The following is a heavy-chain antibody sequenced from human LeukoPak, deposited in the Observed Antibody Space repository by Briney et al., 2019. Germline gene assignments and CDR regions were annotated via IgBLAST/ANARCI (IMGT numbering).Heavy chain of an antibody. V-gene: IGHV5-51*01. J-gene: IGHJ4*02. CDR1: GYSFTYYW. Sequence: GESLKISCKGSGYSFTYYWVAWVRQVPGKGLEWMGIIYPGDSDTRYSPSFQGQVTISADKSISTAYLQWSSLKASDTAMYYCARACNSTSCYTGGFDYWGQGTLVTVSS. CDR3: ARACNSTSCYTGGFDY. D-gene: IGHD2-2*02. CDR2: IYPGDSDT.